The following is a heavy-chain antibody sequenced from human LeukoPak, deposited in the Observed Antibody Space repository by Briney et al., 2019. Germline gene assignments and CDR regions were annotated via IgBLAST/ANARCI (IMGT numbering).Heavy chain of an antibody. CDR3: ASDRLGYCSSTSCSLRY. D-gene: IGHD2-2*01. CDR1: GGTFSSYA. CDR2: IIPIFGTA. V-gene: IGHV1-69*05. J-gene: IGHJ4*02. Sequence: SVKASCKASGGTFSSYAISWVRQAPGQGLEWMGGIIPIFGTANYAQKFQGRVTITTDESTSTAYMELSSLRSEDTAVYYCASDRLGYCSSTSCSLRYWGQGTLVTVSS.